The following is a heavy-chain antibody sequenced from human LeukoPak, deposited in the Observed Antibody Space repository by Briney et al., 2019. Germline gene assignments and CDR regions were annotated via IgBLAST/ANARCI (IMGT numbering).Heavy chain of an antibody. V-gene: IGHV7-4-1*02. Sequence: GASVKVSCKASGYTFTSYAMNWVRQAPGQGLEWMGWINTNTGNPTYAQGFTGRFVFSLDTSVSTAYLQISSLKAEDTAVYYCARDPTTVTDHWYFDLWGRGTLVTVSS. D-gene: IGHD4-17*01. CDR3: ARDPTTVTDHWYFDL. J-gene: IGHJ2*01. CDR1: GYTFTSYA. CDR2: INTNTGNP.